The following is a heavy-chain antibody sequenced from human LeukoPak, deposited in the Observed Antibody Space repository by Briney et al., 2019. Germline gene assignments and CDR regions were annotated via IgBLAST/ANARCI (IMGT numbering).Heavy chain of an antibody. D-gene: IGHD3-10*01. J-gene: IGHJ4*02. CDR2: ISSSGSTI. CDR1: GLTFSSYW. Sequence: GGSLRLSCEASGLTFSSYWMNWVRQAPGKGLEWVSYISSSGSTIYYADSVKGRFTISRDNAKNSLYLQMNSLRAEDTAVYYCAREKAGSSIDYWGQGTLVTVSS. CDR3: AREKAGSSIDY. V-gene: IGHV3-48*03.